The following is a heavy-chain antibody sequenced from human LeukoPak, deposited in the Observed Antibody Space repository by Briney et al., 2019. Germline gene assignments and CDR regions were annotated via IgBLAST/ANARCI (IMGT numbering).Heavy chain of an antibody. V-gene: IGHV1-18*04. D-gene: IGHD3-9*01. J-gene: IGHJ4*02. CDR2: ISAYNGNT. CDR1: GYTFTSYG. Sequence: ASVKVSCKASGYTFTSYGISWVRQAPGQGLEWMGWISAYNGNTNYAQKLQGRVTMTTDTSTSTAYMELRSLRSDDTAVYYCARGGVLQYFDSSSMFDYWGQGTLVTVSS. CDR3: ARGGVLQYFDSSSMFDY.